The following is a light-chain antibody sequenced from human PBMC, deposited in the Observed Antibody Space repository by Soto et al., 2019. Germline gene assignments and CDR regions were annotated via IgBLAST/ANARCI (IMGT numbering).Light chain of an antibody. Sequence: DVVMTQSPLSLPVTLGQPASISCRSNQSLVHSDGIAYFSWFQQRPGRSPRRLIYKVSNRDSGVSARFSGSGSGTDFALKISRVEAQDVGVYYCMQGTHWPIIFGQGTRLVIK. J-gene: IGKJ5*01. CDR1: QSLVHSDGIAY. CDR3: MQGTHWPII. V-gene: IGKV2-30*02. CDR2: KVS.